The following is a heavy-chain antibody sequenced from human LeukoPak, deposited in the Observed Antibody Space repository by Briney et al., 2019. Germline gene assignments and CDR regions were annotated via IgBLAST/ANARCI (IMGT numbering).Heavy chain of an antibody. CDR3: AREGVVLGSSPLDY. J-gene: IGHJ4*02. CDR1: GYTFTGYY. V-gene: IGHV1-2*04. Sequence: ASVKVSCKASGYTFTGYYMHWVRQAPGQGLEWMGWINPNSGGTNYAQKFQGWVTMTRDTSISTAYMELSRLRSDGTAVYYCAREGVVLGSSPLDYWGQGTLVTVSS. D-gene: IGHD2-8*02. CDR2: INPNSGGT.